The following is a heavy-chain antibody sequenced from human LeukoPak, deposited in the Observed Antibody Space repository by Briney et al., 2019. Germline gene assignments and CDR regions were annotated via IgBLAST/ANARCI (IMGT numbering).Heavy chain of an antibody. CDR3: ARVGYSYGLGYYMDV. Sequence: GASVKVSCKASGYTFTSYDINWVRQATGQGLEWMGWMNPNSGNTGYAQEFQGRVTITRNTSINTAYMELSSLRSEDTAVYYCARVGYSYGLGYYMDVWGKGTTVTVSS. D-gene: IGHD5-18*01. V-gene: IGHV1-8*03. CDR2: MNPNSGNT. CDR1: GYTFTSYD. J-gene: IGHJ6*03.